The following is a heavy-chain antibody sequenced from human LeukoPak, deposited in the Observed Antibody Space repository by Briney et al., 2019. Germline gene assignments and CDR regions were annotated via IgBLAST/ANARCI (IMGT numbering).Heavy chain of an antibody. Sequence: GGSLRLSCAASGFTFSSYSMNWVRQAPGKGLEWVSSISSSSSYIYYADSVNGRFTISRDNAKNSLYLQMNSLRAEDTAVYYCARDDSYYYMDVWGKGTTVTVSS. CDR3: ARDDSYYYMDV. CDR2: ISSSSSYI. J-gene: IGHJ6*03. V-gene: IGHV3-21*01. CDR1: GFTFSSYS. D-gene: IGHD2-21*01.